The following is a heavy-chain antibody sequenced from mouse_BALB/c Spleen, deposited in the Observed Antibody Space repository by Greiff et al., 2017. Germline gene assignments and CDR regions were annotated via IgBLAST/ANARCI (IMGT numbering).Heavy chain of an antibody. Sequence: EVHLVESGGGLVKPGGSLKLSCAASGFTFSSYAMSWVRQSPEKRLEWVAEISSGGSYTYYPDTVTGRFTISRDNAKNTLYLEMSSLRSEDTAMYYCARDDGNYVGAMDYWGQGTSVTVSS. CDR2: ISSGGSYT. V-gene: IGHV5-9-4*01. D-gene: IGHD2-1*01. CDR3: ARDDGNYVGAMDY. J-gene: IGHJ4*01. CDR1: GFTFSSYA.